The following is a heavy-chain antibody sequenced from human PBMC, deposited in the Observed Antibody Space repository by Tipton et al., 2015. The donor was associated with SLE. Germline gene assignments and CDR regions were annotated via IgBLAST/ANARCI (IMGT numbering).Heavy chain of an antibody. V-gene: IGHV4-31*03. D-gene: IGHD1-26*01. CDR1: GGSISSSVYY. CDR3: AGGSRSPVYF. CDR2: IYYTGST. Sequence: TLSLTCTVSGGSISSSVYYWSWIRQHPGKGLEWIGYIYYTGSTYYNPSLKSRVTIAIDTSNNQFSLKVISMTAADTAMYYCAGGSRSPVYFWGQGRLVTVSS. J-gene: IGHJ4*02.